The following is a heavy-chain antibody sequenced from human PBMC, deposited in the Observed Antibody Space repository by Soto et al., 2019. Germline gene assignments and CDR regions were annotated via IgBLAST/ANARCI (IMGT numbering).Heavy chain of an antibody. CDR3: ARLTTIITGAFDY. V-gene: IGHV4-31*03. J-gene: IGHJ4*02. CDR1: GASIGSGSYY. D-gene: IGHD7-27*01. CDR2: IYDSGRT. Sequence: PSETLSLTCTVSGASIGSGSYYWSWIRQYPGEGLVWIGHIYDSGRTYYNPSLESRVSISIDTSKNEFSLTLTSVTAADTAVYYCARLTTIITGAFDYWGLGTVVTVSS.